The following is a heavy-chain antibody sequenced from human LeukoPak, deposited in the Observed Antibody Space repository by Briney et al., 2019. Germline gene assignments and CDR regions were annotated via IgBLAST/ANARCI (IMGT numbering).Heavy chain of an antibody. CDR3: ARGRAIDY. Sequence: SETLSLTCAVYGGSFSGYYWSWIRQPPGKGLEWIGEINHSGSTNYNPSLKSRVTISVDTSKNQFSLKLSSVTAADTAVYYCARGRAIDYWGQGTLVTVSS. V-gene: IGHV4-34*01. J-gene: IGHJ4*02. CDR2: INHSGST. CDR1: GGSFSGYY.